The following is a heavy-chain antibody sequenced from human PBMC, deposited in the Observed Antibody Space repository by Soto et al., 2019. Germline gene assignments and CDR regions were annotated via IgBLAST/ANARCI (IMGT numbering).Heavy chain of an antibody. CDR1: GFTFSDYY. Sequence: GGSLILSCAVSGFTFSDYYMTWIRQAPGKGLEWVSYISSSTSHTNYADSVKGRFTISRDNAKNSLFLQMNSLRAEDTAVYYCARGRGAAADYFDFWGQGTLVTVSS. CDR2: ISSSTSHT. V-gene: IGHV3-11*05. CDR3: ARGRGAAADYFDF. D-gene: IGHD6-13*01. J-gene: IGHJ4*02.